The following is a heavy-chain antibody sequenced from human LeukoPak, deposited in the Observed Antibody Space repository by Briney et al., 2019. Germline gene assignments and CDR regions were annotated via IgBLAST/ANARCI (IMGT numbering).Heavy chain of an antibody. CDR1: GFTFSDYY. CDR3: ARDLRYYDFWSGYYRSRDAFDI. Sequence: GGSLRLSCAASGFTFSDYYMSWIRQAPGKGLEWVSYISSSGSTIYYADSVKGRFTISRDNAKNSLYLQMNSLRAEDTAVYYCARDLRYYDFWSGYYRSRDAFDIWGQGTMDTVSS. V-gene: IGHV3-11*04. J-gene: IGHJ3*02. CDR2: ISSSGSTI. D-gene: IGHD3-3*01.